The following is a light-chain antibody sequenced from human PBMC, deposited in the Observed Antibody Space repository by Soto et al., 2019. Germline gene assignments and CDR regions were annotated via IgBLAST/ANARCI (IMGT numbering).Light chain of an antibody. Sequence: QLVLTQSPSASASLGASVKLTCTLSSGHSNYAIAWHQQQPEKGPRYLMKLNRDGSHSKGDGIPNRFSGSSSGAERYLTIPSLQSEDEADYYCQTWGTGIVIFGGGTKLTV. V-gene: IGLV4-69*01. CDR2: LNRDGSH. J-gene: IGLJ2*01. CDR3: QTWGTGIVI. CDR1: SGHSNYA.